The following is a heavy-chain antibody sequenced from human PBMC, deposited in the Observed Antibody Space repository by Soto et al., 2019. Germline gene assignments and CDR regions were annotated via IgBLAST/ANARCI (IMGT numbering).Heavy chain of an antibody. Sequence: SETLSLTFTDSGGSISSYYWSWIRQPPGKGLEWIGYIYYSGSTNYNPSLKSRVTISVDTSKNQFSLKLSSVTAADTAVYYCARDQAGGGYAFDYWGQGTLVTVSS. CDR2: IYYSGST. D-gene: IGHD5-12*01. V-gene: IGHV4-59*01. CDR1: GGSISSYY. CDR3: ARDQAGGGYAFDY. J-gene: IGHJ4*02.